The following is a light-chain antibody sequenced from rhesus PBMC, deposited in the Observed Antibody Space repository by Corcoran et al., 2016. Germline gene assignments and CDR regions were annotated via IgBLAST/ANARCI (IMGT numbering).Light chain of an antibody. CDR1: ENVNNN. J-gene: IGKJ4*01. CDR2: KAA. Sequence: DIQMTQSPSSLSASVGDRVTITCRASENVNNNLNWYQQKKGKASNILIYKAATLQTGVPSRFSGSGSGTEYTFTISSLQPEDVGTYYCQHAYGTPLTFGGGTKVEIK. CDR3: QHAYGTPLT. V-gene: IGKV1-74*01.